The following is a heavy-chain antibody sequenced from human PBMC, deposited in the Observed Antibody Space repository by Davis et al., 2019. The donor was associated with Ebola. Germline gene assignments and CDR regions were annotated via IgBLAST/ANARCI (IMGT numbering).Heavy chain of an antibody. V-gene: IGHV4-39*01. CDR3: ARHRGGYSYGSYFDY. Sequence: MPSETLSLTCTVPGGSIRSSSYYWGWIRQPPGKGLEWIGSIYYSGSTYYNPSLKSRVTISVDTSKNQFSLKLSSVTAADTAVYYCARHRGGYSYGSYFDYWGQGTLVTVSS. CDR2: IYYSGST. D-gene: IGHD5-18*01. J-gene: IGHJ4*02. CDR1: GGSIRSSSYY.